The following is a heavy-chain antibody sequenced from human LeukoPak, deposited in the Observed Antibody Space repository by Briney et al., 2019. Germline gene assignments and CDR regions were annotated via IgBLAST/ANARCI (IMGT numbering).Heavy chain of an antibody. J-gene: IGHJ6*03. CDR3: ARAGPSPSMVRGVIIVHYYYYMDV. D-gene: IGHD3-10*01. Sequence: ASVTVSCKASGYTFTDYYMHWVRQAPGQGLEWMGWINPKSGDTHYAQKFQGRVTMTRDTSISTAYMELSRLRSDDTAVYYCARAGPSPSMVRGVIIVHYYYYMDVWGKGTTVTVSS. V-gene: IGHV1-2*02. CDR2: INPKSGDT. CDR1: GYTFTDYY.